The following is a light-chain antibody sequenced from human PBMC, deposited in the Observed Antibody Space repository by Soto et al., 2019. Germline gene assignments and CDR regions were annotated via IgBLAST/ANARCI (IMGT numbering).Light chain of an antibody. CDR1: QSVSSN. CDR3: RQYNDWPAIT. V-gene: IGKV3-15*01. J-gene: IGKJ5*01. Sequence: EIVLTQSPGTLSLSPGERATLSCRASQSVSSNLAWYQQKPGQAPRLLIYGASTRATAIPARFSGSGSGTEFTLTISRLKSEDFAVYYCRQYNDWPAITFGQGTRLEIK. CDR2: GAS.